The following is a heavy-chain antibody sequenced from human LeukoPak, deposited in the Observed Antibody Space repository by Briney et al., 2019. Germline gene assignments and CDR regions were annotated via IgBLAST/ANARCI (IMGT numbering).Heavy chain of an antibody. CDR2: IAHDGSNK. CDR1: GFTFSNYF. D-gene: IGHD5-12*01. V-gene: IGHV3-30*03. CDR3: ARGPSGYHNT. Sequence: GGSLRLSCAASGFTFSNYFMQWVRQAPGKGLEWVALIAHDGSNKYYADSVKGRFTISTENSKSTVYLQMNSLRAEDTAVYYCARGPSGYHNTGGQGTLVTVSS. J-gene: IGHJ4*02.